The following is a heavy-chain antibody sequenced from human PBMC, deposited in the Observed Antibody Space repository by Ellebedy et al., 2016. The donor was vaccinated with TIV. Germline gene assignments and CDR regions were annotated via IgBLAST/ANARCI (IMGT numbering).Heavy chain of an antibody. CDR2: ISSSSSYI. Sequence: GESLKISXAASGFTFSSYSMNWVRQAPGKGLEWVSSISSSSSYIYYADSVKGRFTISRDNAKNSLYLQMNSLRAEDTAVYYCARGRYVSSGYYQDYWGQGTLVTVSS. CDR3: ARGRYVSSGYYQDY. D-gene: IGHD3-22*01. J-gene: IGHJ4*02. CDR1: GFTFSSYS. V-gene: IGHV3-21*01.